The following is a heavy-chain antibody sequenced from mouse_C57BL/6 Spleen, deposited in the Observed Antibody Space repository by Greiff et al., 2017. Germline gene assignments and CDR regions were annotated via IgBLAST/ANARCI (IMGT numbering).Heavy chain of an antibody. Sequence: VQLQQPGAELVKPGASVKMSCKASGYPFTSYWITWVKQRPGQGLEWIGDMYPGSGSTNYNEKFKSKATLTVDTSSSTAYMQLSSLTSEDSAVYFCARGGVYDYDGGGYFDYWGQGTTLTVSA. CDR2: MYPGSGST. D-gene: IGHD2-4*01. V-gene: IGHV1-55*01. CDR1: GYPFTSYW. CDR3: ARGGVYDYDGGGYFDY. J-gene: IGHJ2*01.